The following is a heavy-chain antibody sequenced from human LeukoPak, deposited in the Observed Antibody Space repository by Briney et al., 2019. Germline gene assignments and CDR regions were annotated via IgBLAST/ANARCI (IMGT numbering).Heavy chain of an antibody. V-gene: IGHV3-21*01. Sequence: GGSLRLSCAASGFTFSSYSMNWVRQAPGKGLEWVSSISSSSGYIYYADSVKGRFTISRDNAKNSLYLQMNSLRAEDTAVYYCARDLHGVAALYYYYGMDVWGQGTTVTVSS. CDR3: ARDLHGVAALYYYYGMDV. D-gene: IGHD2-15*01. J-gene: IGHJ6*02. CDR2: ISSSSGYI. CDR1: GFTFSSYS.